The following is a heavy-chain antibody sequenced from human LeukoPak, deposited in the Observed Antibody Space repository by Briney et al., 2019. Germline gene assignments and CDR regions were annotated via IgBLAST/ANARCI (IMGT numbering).Heavy chain of an antibody. CDR2: ISSSGTTT. V-gene: IGHV3-11*04. CDR1: GFTLSDYY. Sequence: GGSLRLSCVGSGFTLSDYYMSWILQAPGKGLEWISYISSSGTTTYYSDSVKGRFTISRDNAKNSLYLQMNSLRADDTAVYYCARAPKRWLQLAFDYWGQGTLVTVSS. D-gene: IGHD5-24*01. J-gene: IGHJ4*02. CDR3: ARAPKRWLQLAFDY.